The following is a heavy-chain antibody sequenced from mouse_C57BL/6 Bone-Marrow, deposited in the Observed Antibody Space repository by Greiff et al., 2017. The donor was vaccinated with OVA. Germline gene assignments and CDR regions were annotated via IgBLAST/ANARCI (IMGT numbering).Heavy chain of an antibody. Sequence: VQLVESGPGLVQPSQSLSITCTVSGFSLTSYGVHWVRQSPGKGLEWLGVLWSGGSTDYNAAFISRLSISKDNSKSQVFFKMNSLQADDTAIYYCARTQEYAMDYWGQGTSVTVSS. CDR3: ARTQEYAMDY. CDR1: GFSLTSYG. J-gene: IGHJ4*01. V-gene: IGHV2-2*01. D-gene: IGHD3-2*02. CDR2: LWSGGST.